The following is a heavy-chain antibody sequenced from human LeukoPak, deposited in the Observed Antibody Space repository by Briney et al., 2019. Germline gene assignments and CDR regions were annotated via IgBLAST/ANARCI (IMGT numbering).Heavy chain of an antibody. D-gene: IGHD4-11*01. CDR3: ARRLGPYSYADY. CDR2: IYPGDSDS. V-gene: IGHV5-51*01. J-gene: IGHJ4*02. CDR1: GYTFTSYW. Sequence: GESLKVSCNGSGYTFTSYWIGWVRQMPGKGLEWMGIIYPGDSDSRYSPSFQGQVTISADKSISTAYLQWSSLKASDTALYYCARRLGPYSYADYWGQGTLVTVSS.